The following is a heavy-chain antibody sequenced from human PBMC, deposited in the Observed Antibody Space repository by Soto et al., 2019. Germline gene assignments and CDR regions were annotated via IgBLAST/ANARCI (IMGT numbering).Heavy chain of an antibody. J-gene: IGHJ6*02. CDR1: GYSFNTFW. CDR2: IDPGDSNT. D-gene: IGHD2-15*01. V-gene: IGHV5-10-1*01. Sequence: GESLKISCKTSGYSFNTFWISWVRQVPGKGLEWMGRIDPGDSNTNYSPSLQGHVTLSVDKSIGTAYLQWSSLRASDTGIYYCARQGGYYYYGMDVWGQGTAVTVSS. CDR3: ARQGGYYYYGMDV.